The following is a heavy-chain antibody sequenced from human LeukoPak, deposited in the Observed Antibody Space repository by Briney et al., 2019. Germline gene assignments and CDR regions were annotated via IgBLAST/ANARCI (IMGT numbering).Heavy chain of an antibody. CDR2: INPSGGST. J-gene: IGHJ6*04. CDR3: ARTPVYYGMDV. V-gene: IGHV1-46*03. Sequence: ASVKVSCKASGYTFTSYYMHWVRQAPGQGLEWMGIINPSGGSTSYTQKFQGRVTMTRDTSTSTVYMELSNLRSEDTAVYYCARTPVYYGMDVWGKGTTVTVSS. CDR1: GYTFTSYY.